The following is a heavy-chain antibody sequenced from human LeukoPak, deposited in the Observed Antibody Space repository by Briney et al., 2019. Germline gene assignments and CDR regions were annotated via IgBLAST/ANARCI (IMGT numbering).Heavy chain of an antibody. CDR3: ASPPKASYSSSWYDFQH. J-gene: IGHJ1*01. Sequence: GASVKVSCKASGYTFTGYYMHWVRQAPGQGLEWMGWINPNSGGTNYAQKFQGWVTMTRDTSISTAYMELSSLRSEDTAVYYCASPPKASYSSSWYDFQHWGQGTLVTVSS. CDR2: INPNSGGT. CDR1: GYTFTGYY. D-gene: IGHD6-13*01. V-gene: IGHV1-2*04.